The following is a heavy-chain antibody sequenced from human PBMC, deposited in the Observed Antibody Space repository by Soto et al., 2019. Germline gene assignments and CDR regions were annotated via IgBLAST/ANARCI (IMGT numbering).Heavy chain of an antibody. Sequence: QVQLQQWGAGLLKPSETLSLTCAVYGGSFSGYYWSWIRQPPGKGLEWIGEINHSGSTNCNPSLKSRVPISVDTSKNQFSLKLSSVTAADTSVYYCARGSNGDFDYWGQGTLVTVSS. CDR1: GGSFSGYY. D-gene: IGHD2-8*01. J-gene: IGHJ4*02. CDR3: ARGSNGDFDY. CDR2: INHSGST. V-gene: IGHV4-34*01.